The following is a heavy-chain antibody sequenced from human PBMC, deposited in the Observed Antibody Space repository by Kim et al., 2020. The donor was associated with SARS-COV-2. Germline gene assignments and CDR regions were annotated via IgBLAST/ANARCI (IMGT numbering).Heavy chain of an antibody. Sequence: GESLKISCKGSGYSFTSYWIGWVRQMPGKGLEWMGIIYPGDSDTRYSPSFQGQVTISADKSISTAYLQWSSLKASDTAMYYCARRTYGGFQLRSFFFFDYWGQGTLVTVSS. CDR2: IYPGDSDT. CDR1: GYSFTSYW. CDR3: ARRTYGGFQLRSFFFFDY. J-gene: IGHJ4*02. D-gene: IGHD4-17*01. V-gene: IGHV5-51*01.